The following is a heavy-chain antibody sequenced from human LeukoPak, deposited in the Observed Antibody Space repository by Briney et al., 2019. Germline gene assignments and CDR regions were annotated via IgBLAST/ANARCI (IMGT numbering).Heavy chain of an antibody. D-gene: IGHD3-10*01. V-gene: IGHV3-23*01. J-gene: IGHJ5*02. CDR3: AKDEGATGWSGGPGNWFDP. CDR2: ISGSGGST. CDR1: GFTFSSYA. Sequence: PGGSLRLSCAASGFTFSSYAMSWVRQAPGKGLEWVSAISGSGGSTYYADSVKGRFTISRDNSKNTLYLQMNSLRAEDTAVYYCAKDEGATGWSGGPGNWFDPWGQGTLVTVSS.